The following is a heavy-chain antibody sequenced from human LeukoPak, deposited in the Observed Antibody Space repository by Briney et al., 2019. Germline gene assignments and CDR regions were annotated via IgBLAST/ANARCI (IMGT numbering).Heavy chain of an antibody. CDR3: AKWAYYDSSGYLAYFDY. CDR1: GFTFSSYG. Sequence: GGSLRLSCAASGFTFSSYGMHWVRQAPGKGLEWVAFIRYDGSNKYYADSVKGRFTISRDNSKNTLYLQMDSLRAEDTAVYYCAKWAYYDSSGYLAYFDYRGQGTLVTVSS. V-gene: IGHV3-30*02. J-gene: IGHJ4*02. CDR2: IRYDGSNK. D-gene: IGHD3-22*01.